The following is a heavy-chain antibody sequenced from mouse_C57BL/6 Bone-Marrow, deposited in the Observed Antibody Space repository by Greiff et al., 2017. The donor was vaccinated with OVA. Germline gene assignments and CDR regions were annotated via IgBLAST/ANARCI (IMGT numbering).Heavy chain of an antibody. CDR2: IYPGDGDT. D-gene: IGHD1-1*01. CDR1: GYAFSSSW. CDR3: ARSNDVGSSPFAY. Sequence: QVQLKESGPELVKPGASVKLSCKASGYAFSSSWMNWVKQRPGKGLEWIGRIYPGDGDTNYNGKFKGKATLTADKSSSTAYMQLSSLTSEDSAVYVCARSNDVGSSPFAYWGQETLVTVSA. J-gene: IGHJ3*01. V-gene: IGHV1-82*01.